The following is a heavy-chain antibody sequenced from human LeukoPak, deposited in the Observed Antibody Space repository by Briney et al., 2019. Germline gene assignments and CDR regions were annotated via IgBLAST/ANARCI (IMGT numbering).Heavy chain of an antibody. Sequence: PSETLSLSCTVSVGSISSYYWVWIRQPPEKGLEWIGYIYYSGSTYYSPSLRSRVTISLDTSRNQFSLKLNSVTAADTAVYYCAKSNGYGLVDIWGQGTMVTVSS. V-gene: IGHV4-59*12. CDR3: AKSNGYGLVDI. J-gene: IGHJ3*02. CDR2: IYYSGST. D-gene: IGHD3-10*01. CDR1: VGSISSYY.